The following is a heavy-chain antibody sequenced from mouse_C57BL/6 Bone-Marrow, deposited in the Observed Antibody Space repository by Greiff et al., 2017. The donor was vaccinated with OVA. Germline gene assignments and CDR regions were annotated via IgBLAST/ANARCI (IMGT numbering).Heavy chain of an antibody. CDR2: INPNNGGT. V-gene: IGHV1-18*01. Sequence: EVQLQPSGPELVKPGASVKIPCKASGYTFTDYNMDWVKQSHGKSLEWIGDINPNNGGTIYNQKFKGKATLTVNKSSSTAYMELRSLTSEDTAVYYCAREEELTGSFAYWGQGTLVTVSA. CDR3: AREEELTGSFAY. D-gene: IGHD4-1*01. CDR1: GYTFTDYN. J-gene: IGHJ3*01.